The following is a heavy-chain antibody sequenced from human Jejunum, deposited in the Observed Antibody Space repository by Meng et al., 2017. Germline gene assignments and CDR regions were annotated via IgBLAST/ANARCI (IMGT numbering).Heavy chain of an antibody. V-gene: IGHV3-23*01. J-gene: IGHJ3*02. CDR1: GFTFSSYA. Sequence: GGSLRLSCAASGFTFSSYAMSWVRQAPGKGLEWVSTINGGGAYTDLADSVKGRFTMSRDNSKNMLNLQMNSLRTEDTAVYYCAKYLGSCSGGNCHFRAFDIWGQGTTVTVSS. CDR3: AKYLGSCSGGNCHFRAFDI. D-gene: IGHD2-15*01. CDR2: INGGGAYT.